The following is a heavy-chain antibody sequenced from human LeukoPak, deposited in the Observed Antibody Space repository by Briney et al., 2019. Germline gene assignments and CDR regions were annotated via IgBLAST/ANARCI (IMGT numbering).Heavy chain of an antibody. V-gene: IGHV4-59*01. CDR3: ARAPRSLYYHGSGSYFDY. CDR2: IYYSGST. CDR1: GGSISSYY. J-gene: IGHJ4*02. Sequence: SETLSLTCTVSGGSISSYYWSWIRQPPGKGLEWIGYIYYSGSTNYNPSLKSRVTISVDTSKNQFSLKLSSVTAADTAVYYCARAPRSLYYHGSGSYFDYWGQGTLVTVSS. D-gene: IGHD3-10*01.